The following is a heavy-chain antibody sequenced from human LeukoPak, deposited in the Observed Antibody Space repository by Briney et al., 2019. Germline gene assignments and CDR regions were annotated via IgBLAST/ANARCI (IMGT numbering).Heavy chain of an antibody. CDR2: ISSAGTYT. D-gene: IGHD7-27*01. CDR3: AGLTGDAIDY. CDR1: GFTFSTYS. Sequence: GGSLRLSCAASGFTFSTYSMNWVRQAPGKGLEWVSSISSAGTYTHYADSVKGRFTISRDSAKNTLYLQMNRLRAEDTAVYYCAGLTGDAIDYWGQGNLVTVSS. V-gene: IGHV3-21*01. J-gene: IGHJ4*02.